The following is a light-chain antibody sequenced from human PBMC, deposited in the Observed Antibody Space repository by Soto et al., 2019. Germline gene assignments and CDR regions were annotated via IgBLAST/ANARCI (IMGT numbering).Light chain of an antibody. CDR3: SSYARNRDVL. V-gene: IGLV2-14*03. J-gene: IGLJ2*01. CDR1: SSDIGGYNY. CDR2: DVT. Sequence: QSALTQPASVSGSPGQSITISCTGTSSDIGGYNYVSWYQHHPGKAPKLMIYDVTDRPSGVSHRFSGSKSVNTASLTISGLQAEDEADYYCSSYARNRDVLFGGGTKLTVL.